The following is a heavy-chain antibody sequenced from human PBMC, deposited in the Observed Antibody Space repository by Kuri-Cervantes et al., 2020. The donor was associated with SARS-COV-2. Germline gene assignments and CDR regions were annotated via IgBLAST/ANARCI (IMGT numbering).Heavy chain of an antibody. Sequence: SETLSLTCTVSGGSISSGGYYWSWIRQPPGKGLEWIGEINHSGSTNYNPSLKSRVTISVDTSKNQFSLKLSSVTAADTAVYYCARAYYDFWSGYFLSDAFDIWGQGTMVTVSS. D-gene: IGHD3-3*01. J-gene: IGHJ3*02. CDR1: GGSISSGGYY. CDR3: ARAYYDFWSGYFLSDAFDI. V-gene: IGHV4-39*01. CDR2: INHSGST.